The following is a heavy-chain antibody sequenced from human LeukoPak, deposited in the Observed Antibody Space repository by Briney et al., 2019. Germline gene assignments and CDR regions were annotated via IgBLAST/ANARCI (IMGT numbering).Heavy chain of an antibody. CDR2: IWYDGSNK. CDR3: AREAARGYYFDY. Sequence: GRSLRLSCAASGFTFSSYGMHWVRQAPGKGLEWVAVIWYDGSNKYYADSVRGRFTISRDNSKNTLYLQMNSLRAEDTAVYYCAREAARGYYFDYWGQGTLATVSS. D-gene: IGHD6-6*01. V-gene: IGHV3-33*01. J-gene: IGHJ4*02. CDR1: GFTFSSYG.